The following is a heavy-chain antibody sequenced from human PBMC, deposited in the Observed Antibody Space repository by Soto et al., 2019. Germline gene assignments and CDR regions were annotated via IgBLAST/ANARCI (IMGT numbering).Heavy chain of an antibody. V-gene: IGHV2-5*01. CDR3: AQTTSTYYYDSSGYYPYDAFDI. J-gene: IGHJ3*02. CDR2: IYWNDDK. D-gene: IGHD3-22*01. Sequence: QITLKESGPTLVKPTQTLTLTCTFSGFSLSTSGVGVGWIRQPPGKALEWLALIYWNDDKRYSPSLKSRLTITKDTSKHQVVLTMTNMDPVDTATYYCAQTTSTYYYDSSGYYPYDAFDIWGQGTMVTVSS. CDR1: GFSLSTSGVG.